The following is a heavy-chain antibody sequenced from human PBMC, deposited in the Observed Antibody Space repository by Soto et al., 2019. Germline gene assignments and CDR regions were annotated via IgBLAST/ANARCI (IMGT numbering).Heavy chain of an antibody. CDR3: ARSRFWSGYYRDYFDY. CDR1: GGSFSGYY. J-gene: IGHJ4*02. CDR2: INHSGST. D-gene: IGHD3-3*01. V-gene: IGHV4-34*01. Sequence: LSLTCAVYGGSFSGYYRSWIRQPPGKGLEWIGEINHSGSTNYNPSLKSRVTISVDTSKNQFSLKLSSVTAADTAVYYCARSRFWSGYYRDYFDYWGQGTLVTVSS.